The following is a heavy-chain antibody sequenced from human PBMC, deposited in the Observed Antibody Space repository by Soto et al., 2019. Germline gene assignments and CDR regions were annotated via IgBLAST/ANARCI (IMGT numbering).Heavy chain of an antibody. CDR1: GYAFTTYG. D-gene: IGHD1-1*01. V-gene: IGHV1-18*01. CDR3: ARGRYGDY. CDR2: ISAHNGNT. Sequence: QVHLVQSGAEVKKPGASVKVSCQGSGYAFTTYGITWVRQAPGQGLEWMGWISAHNGNTNYAQQLQGRVTVTRDTSTSTAYMELRSLRYDDTAVYYCARGRYGDYWGQGALVTVSS. J-gene: IGHJ4*02.